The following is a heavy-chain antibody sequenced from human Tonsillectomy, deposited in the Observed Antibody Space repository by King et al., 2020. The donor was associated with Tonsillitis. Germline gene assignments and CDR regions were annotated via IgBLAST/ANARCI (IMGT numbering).Heavy chain of an antibody. CDR1: GFTFSSYW. Sequence: VQLVESGGDLVQPGGSLRLSCSASGFTFSSYWMSWVRQAPGKGLEWVANMKQDGSEKYYLGSVKGRFTISRDNTKNSLYLQMNSLRVEDTAVYYCAKGSWPGRRLSLDYWGQGTLVTVSS. D-gene: IGHD6-13*01. CDR3: AKGSWPGRRLSLDY. J-gene: IGHJ4*02. CDR2: MKQDGSEK. V-gene: IGHV3-7*01.